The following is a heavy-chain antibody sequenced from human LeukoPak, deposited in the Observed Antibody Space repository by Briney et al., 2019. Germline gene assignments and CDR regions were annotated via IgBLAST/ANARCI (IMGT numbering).Heavy chain of an antibody. Sequence: GGSLRLSCVASGFTFSGYAMHWVRQAPGKGLEWVAVISYDGTNKYYADSVKGRFTISRDNSKNTLYLQMNSLRAEDTAVYYCARDSYDSSGYYIYWGQGTLVTVSS. D-gene: IGHD3-22*01. V-gene: IGHV3-30*04. J-gene: IGHJ4*02. CDR2: ISYDGTNK. CDR3: ARDSYDSSGYYIY. CDR1: GFTFSGYA.